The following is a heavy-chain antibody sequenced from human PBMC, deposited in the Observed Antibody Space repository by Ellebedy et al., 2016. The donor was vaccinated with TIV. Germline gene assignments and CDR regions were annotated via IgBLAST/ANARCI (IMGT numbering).Heavy chain of an antibody. CDR1: GFTFSTYW. Sequence: GESLNISCAASGFTFSTYWMSSLRQAPGKGLEWVANIKYDGSERYYVASVRGPFTISRDNAETSLYLQMNRLTAADTAVYFCARDLGKSTYRSSPLDYWGQGTLVTVSS. D-gene: IGHD3-10*01. CDR3: ARDLGKSTYRSSPLDY. V-gene: IGHV3-7*03. CDR2: IKYDGSER. J-gene: IGHJ4*02.